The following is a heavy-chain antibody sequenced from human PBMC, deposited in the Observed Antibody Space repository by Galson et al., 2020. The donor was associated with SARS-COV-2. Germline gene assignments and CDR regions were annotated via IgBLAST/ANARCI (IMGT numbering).Heavy chain of an antibody. J-gene: IGHJ1*01. CDR3: ARGYSSSSRYFQH. Sequence: ASVKVSCKASGYTFTGYYMHWVRQAPGQGLEWMGWINPNSGGTNYAQKFQGRVTMTRDTSISTAYMELSRLRSDDTAVYYCARGYSSSSRYFQHWGQGTLVTVSS. D-gene: IGHD6-6*01. CDR2: INPNSGGT. CDR1: GYTFTGYY. V-gene: IGHV1-2*02.